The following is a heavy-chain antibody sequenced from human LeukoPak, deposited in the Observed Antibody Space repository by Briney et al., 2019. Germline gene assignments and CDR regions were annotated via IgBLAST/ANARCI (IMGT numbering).Heavy chain of an antibody. CDR2: INHSGST. CDR1: GGSISGYY. D-gene: IGHD1-1*01. Sequence: SETLSLTCTVSGGSISGYYWSWIRQPPGKGLEWIGEINHSGSTNYNPSLKSRVTISVDTSKNQFSLKLSSVTAADTAVYYCARHGTSGTNLNWFDPWGQGTLVTVSS. J-gene: IGHJ5*02. CDR3: ARHGTSGTNLNWFDP. V-gene: IGHV4-34*01.